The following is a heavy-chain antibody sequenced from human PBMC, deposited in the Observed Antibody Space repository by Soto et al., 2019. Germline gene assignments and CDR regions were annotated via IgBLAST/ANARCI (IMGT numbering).Heavy chain of an antibody. V-gene: IGHV3-33*01. J-gene: IGHJ4*02. CDR1: GFTFSSYG. Sequence: HPGGSLRLSCAASGFTFSSYGMHWVRQAPGKGLEWVAVIWYDGSNKYYADSVKGRFTISRDNSKNTLYLQMNSLRAEDTAVYYCARDTSYYDSSGYPDYWGQGTLVTVSS. CDR2: IWYDGSNK. CDR3: ARDTSYYDSSGYPDY. D-gene: IGHD3-22*01.